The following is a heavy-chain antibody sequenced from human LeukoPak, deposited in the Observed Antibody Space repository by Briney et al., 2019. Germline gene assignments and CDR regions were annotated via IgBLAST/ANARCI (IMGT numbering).Heavy chain of an antibody. CDR3: AKGSSGYFVDL. J-gene: IGHJ5*02. D-gene: IGHD3-22*01. Sequence: PGGSLRLSCAASGFTVSGNYISWLRQAPGKGLEWVSVVYSGVSTYYADSVKGRFTISRDSSKNTLFLQMNSLRAEDTALYYCAKGSSGYFVDLWGQGTLVTVSS. V-gene: IGHV3-53*01. CDR2: VYSGVST. CDR1: GFTVSGNY.